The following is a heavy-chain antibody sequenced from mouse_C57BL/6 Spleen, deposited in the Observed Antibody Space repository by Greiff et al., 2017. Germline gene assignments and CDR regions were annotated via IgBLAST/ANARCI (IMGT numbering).Heavy chain of an antibody. V-gene: IGHV3-6*01. CDR1: GYSITSGYY. Sequence: EVHLVESGPGLVKPSQSLSLTCSVTGYSITSGYYWNWIRQFPGNKLEWMGYISYDGSHNYNPSLKNRISITRDTAKNQFVLKLNSVTTEDTATYYCARPNWDGPFWYFDVWGTGTTVTVSS. CDR3: ARPNWDGPFWYFDV. J-gene: IGHJ1*03. D-gene: IGHD4-1*01. CDR2: ISYDGSH.